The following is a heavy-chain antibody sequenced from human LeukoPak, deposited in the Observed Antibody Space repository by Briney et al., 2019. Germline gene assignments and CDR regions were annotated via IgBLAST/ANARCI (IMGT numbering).Heavy chain of an antibody. D-gene: IGHD3-10*02. V-gene: IGHV3-48*03. CDR2: ISSSGSTI. Sequence: GGSLRLSCAASAFTFSSYEMNWVRQAPGKGLEWVSYISSSGSTIYYADSVKGRFTNSRDNAKNSLYLQMNSLRAEDTAVYYCAELGITMIGGVWGKGTTVTISS. CDR3: AELGITMIGGV. CDR1: AFTFSSYE. J-gene: IGHJ6*04.